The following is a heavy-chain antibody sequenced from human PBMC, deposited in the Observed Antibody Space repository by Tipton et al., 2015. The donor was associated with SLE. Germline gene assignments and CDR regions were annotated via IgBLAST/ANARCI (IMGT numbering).Heavy chain of an antibody. CDR3: AGSGYDHLSWFDP. CDR2: IYISGST. D-gene: IGHD3-22*01. V-gene: IGHV4-4*08. J-gene: IGHJ5*02. Sequence: TLSLTCTVSGGSISSYYWSWIRQSPGKGLEWIGYIYISGSTNYNPSLKSRVTMSGDTAKNPFSLRLSSVTAADTAVYYCAGSGYDHLSWFDPWGQGILVTVSS. CDR1: GGSISSYY.